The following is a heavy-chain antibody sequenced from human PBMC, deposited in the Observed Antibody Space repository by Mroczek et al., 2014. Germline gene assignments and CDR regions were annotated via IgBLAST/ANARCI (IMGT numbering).Heavy chain of an antibody. V-gene: IGHV4-34*01. CDR3: ARGRTERLLYCSGGSCYIRHLDY. J-gene: IGHJ4*02. D-gene: IGHD2-15*01. CDR1: GGSFSGYY. CDR2: INHSGST. Sequence: QVQLQQWGAGLLKPSETLSLTCAVYGGSFSGYYWSWIRQPPGKGLEWIGEINHSGSTNYNPSLKSRVTISVDTFKNQFSLKLSSVTAADTAVYYCARGRTERLLYCSGGSCYIRHLDYWGQGTLVTVSS.